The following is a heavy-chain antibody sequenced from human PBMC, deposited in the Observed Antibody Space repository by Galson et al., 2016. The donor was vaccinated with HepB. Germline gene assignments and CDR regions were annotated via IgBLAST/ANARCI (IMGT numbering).Heavy chain of an antibody. CDR1: GFTLNNYT. J-gene: IGHJ5*02. V-gene: IGHV3-30*09. D-gene: IGHD1-26*01. CDR2: ISYDGSNR. CDR3: ARDQGWEGGWFDP. Sequence: SLRLSCAASGFTLNNYTLNWVRQAPGKGLEWVALISYDGSNRYHGDPVRGRFAISRDTSKNTVYLQMNSLRPEDTAVYYCARDQGWEGGWFDPWGQGTLVTVSS.